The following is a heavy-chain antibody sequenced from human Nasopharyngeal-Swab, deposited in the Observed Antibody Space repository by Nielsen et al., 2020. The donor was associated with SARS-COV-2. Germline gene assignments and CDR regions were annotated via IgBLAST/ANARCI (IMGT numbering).Heavy chain of an antibody. CDR1: GFTFSSYE. CDR3: ASFITIFEVVIGGDY. V-gene: IGHV3-48*03. CDR2: ISSSGSTI. Sequence: GESLKISCAASGFTFSSYEMNWVRQAPGKGLEWVSYISSSGSTIYYADSVKGRFTISRDNAKNSLYLQMNSLRAEDTAVYYCASFITIFEVVIGGDYWGQGTLVTVSS. J-gene: IGHJ4*02. D-gene: IGHD3-3*01.